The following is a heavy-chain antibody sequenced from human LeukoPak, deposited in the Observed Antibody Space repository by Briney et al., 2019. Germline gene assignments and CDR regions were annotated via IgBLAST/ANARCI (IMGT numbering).Heavy chain of an antibody. CDR2: ISGSGGST. Sequence: GRSLRLFCAASGFTFSSYAMSWVRHAPGKGLEWVSAISGSGGSTYYADSVKGRFTISRDNSKNTLYLQMNSLRAEDTAVYYCAGGLTRYFDWLLTAFDYWGQGTLVTVSS. J-gene: IGHJ4*02. D-gene: IGHD3-9*01. CDR1: GFTFSSYA. V-gene: IGHV3-23*01. CDR3: AGGLTRYFDWLLTAFDY.